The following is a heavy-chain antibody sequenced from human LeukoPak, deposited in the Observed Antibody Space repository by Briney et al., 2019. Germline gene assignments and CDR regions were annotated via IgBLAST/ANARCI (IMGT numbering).Heavy chain of an antibody. Sequence: GRSLRLSCAASGFTFSSYAMHWVRQAPGKGLEWVAVISYDGSNKYYADSVKGRFTIFRDNSKNTLYLQMNSLRAEDTAVYYCAKLLSGSYYFDYWGQGTLVTVSS. V-gene: IGHV3-30*18. CDR2: ISYDGSNK. CDR3: AKLLSGSYYFDY. J-gene: IGHJ4*02. CDR1: GFTFSSYA. D-gene: IGHD1-26*01.